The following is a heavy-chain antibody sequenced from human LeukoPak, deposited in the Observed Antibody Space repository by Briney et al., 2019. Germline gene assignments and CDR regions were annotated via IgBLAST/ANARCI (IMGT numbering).Heavy chain of an antibody. J-gene: IGHJ4*02. CDR2: IYSGGST. CDR1: GFTVSSNY. D-gene: IGHD3-10*01. V-gene: IGHV3-66*01. CDR3: AKTRGSGPFDY. Sequence: GGSLRLSCAASGFTVSSNYMSWVRQAPGKGLEWVSIIYSGGSTYYADSVKGRFTISRDNSKNTLYLQMNNLRAEDTAVYYCAKTRGSGPFDYWGQGTLVTVSS.